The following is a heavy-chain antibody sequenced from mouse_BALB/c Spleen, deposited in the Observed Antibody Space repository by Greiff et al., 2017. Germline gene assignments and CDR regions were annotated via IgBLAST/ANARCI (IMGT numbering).Heavy chain of an antibody. V-gene: IGHV2-4-1*01. CDR1: GFSLTSYG. Sequence: VQLQQSGPGLVQPSQSLSITCTVSGFSLTSYGVHWVRQSPGKGLEWLGVIWGGGSTDYNAAFISRLSISKDNSKSQVFFKMNSLQADDTAIYYCARNPYGNYHFDYWGQGTTLTVSS. J-gene: IGHJ2*01. CDR3: ARNPYGNYHFDY. D-gene: IGHD2-1*01. CDR2: IWGGGST.